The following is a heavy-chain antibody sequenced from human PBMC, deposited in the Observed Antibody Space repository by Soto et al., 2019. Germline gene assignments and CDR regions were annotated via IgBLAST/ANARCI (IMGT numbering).Heavy chain of an antibody. V-gene: IGHV3-9*01. D-gene: IGHD3-16*01. Sequence: VQLVEAGGGLVQPGRSLRLSCVGSGFTFDDYAMHWVRQAAGKGLEWVSGISWDSDTIEYADSVQGRFTISRDNAKNSLYLQMNSLRLEDTALYFCAKDMTPNYSETYAYAAFDKWGLGTMITVSS. CDR3: AKDMTPNYSETYAYAAFDK. CDR2: ISWDSDTI. J-gene: IGHJ3*02. CDR1: GFTFDDYA.